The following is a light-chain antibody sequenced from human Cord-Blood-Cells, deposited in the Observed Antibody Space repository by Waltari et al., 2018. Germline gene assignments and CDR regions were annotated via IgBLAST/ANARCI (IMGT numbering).Light chain of an antibody. V-gene: IGKV1-39*01. Sequence: DIQMTPSPSSLSASVGDTVTITCRASQRLSSYLNWYQQKPGKAPKLLIYSASSLQSGVPSRFSGSGSGTDFTLTISSLQPEDFATYYCQQSYSTPRTFGQGTKVEIK. J-gene: IGKJ1*01. CDR2: SAS. CDR1: QRLSSY. CDR3: QQSYSTPRT.